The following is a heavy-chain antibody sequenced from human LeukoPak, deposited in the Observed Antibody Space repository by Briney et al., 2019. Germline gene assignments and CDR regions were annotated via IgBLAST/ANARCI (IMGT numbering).Heavy chain of an antibody. Sequence: GGSLRLSCAASGFTFSSYSMHWVRQAPGKGLEWVSYISDNSRYIYYADSVKGRFTISRDDAKNSLYLQMNSLRAEDTAVYYCARDPSSSRLYYGSGSYYDYWGQGTLVTVSS. CDR2: ISDNSRYI. V-gene: IGHV3-21*01. D-gene: IGHD3-10*01. CDR1: GFTFSSYS. CDR3: ARDPSSSRLYYGSGSYYDY. J-gene: IGHJ4*02.